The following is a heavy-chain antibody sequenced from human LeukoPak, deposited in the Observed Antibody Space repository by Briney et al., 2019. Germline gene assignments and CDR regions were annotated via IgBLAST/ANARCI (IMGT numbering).Heavy chain of an antibody. D-gene: IGHD2-15*01. CDR1: GFTFSNYG. CDR3: ARSDCSVGSCKEGGGY. Sequence: PGGSLRLSCAASGFTFSNYGMSWVRQAPGKGLEWVSSIRSSGDSTYYADSVKGRFTISRDNAKNSLYLQMNSLRADDTAMYYCARSDCSVGSCKEGGGYWGQGTLVTVSS. CDR2: IRSSGDST. J-gene: IGHJ4*02. V-gene: IGHV3-23*01.